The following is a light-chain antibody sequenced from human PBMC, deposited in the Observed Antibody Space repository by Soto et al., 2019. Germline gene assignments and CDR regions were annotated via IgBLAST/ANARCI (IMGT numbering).Light chain of an antibody. Sequence: EIVLTHSPGTLSLSPCERATLSFSASQSVRSTHLAWYQLKPGQAPRLFIYGASSRATGIPDRFSGSGSGTDFTLTISRLEPEDFAVYICQQYGTSPRTFGQGTRLEIK. CDR2: GAS. J-gene: IGKJ5*01. CDR3: QQYGTSPRT. V-gene: IGKV3-20*01. CDR1: QSVRSTH.